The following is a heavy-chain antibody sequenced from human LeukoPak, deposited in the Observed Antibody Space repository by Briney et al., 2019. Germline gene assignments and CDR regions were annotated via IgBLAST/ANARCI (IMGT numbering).Heavy chain of an antibody. J-gene: IGHJ4*01. CDR3: ARRIAAAGHFDY. D-gene: IGHD6-13*01. CDR1: GYTFTGYY. V-gene: IGHV1-2*06. CDR2: INPNSGGT. Sequence: ASVKVSCKASGYTFTGYYLYWVRQAPGQGLEWMGRINPNSGGTNYAQKFQGRVTMTRDTSISTAYVELSSLRSDDTAVFYCARRIAAAGHFDYWGQEPWSPSPQ.